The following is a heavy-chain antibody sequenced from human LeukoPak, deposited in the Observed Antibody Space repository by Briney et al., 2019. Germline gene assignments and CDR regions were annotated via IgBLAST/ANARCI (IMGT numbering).Heavy chain of an antibody. CDR3: VRGKNGYNP. CDR1: GGSISDYY. V-gene: IGHV4-59*01. Sequence: PSETLSLTCTVSGGSISDYYWSWIRQPPGKGLEWIGYMHHNGEIEYNPSLKSRVTISMDTAKNQFSLKVRSVIAADTATYYCVRGKNGYNPWGQGTLVTVSS. D-gene: IGHD5-24*01. J-gene: IGHJ5*02. CDR2: MHHNGEI.